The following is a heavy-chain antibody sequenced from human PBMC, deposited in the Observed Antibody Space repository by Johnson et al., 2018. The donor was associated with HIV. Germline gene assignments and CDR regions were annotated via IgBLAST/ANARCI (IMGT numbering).Heavy chain of an antibody. V-gene: IGHV3-64*01. CDR3: ASLSDDAFDF. CDR2: ISSNGGST. J-gene: IGHJ3*01. CDR1: GFTFSSYA. Sequence: EQLVESGGGLVQPGGSLRLSCAASGFTFSSYAMHWVRQAPGKGLEYVSAISSNGGSTYYANSVKGRFTISRDNSKNTLYLQMGSLRAEDMAVYYCASLSDDAFDFWGQGTMVIVSS.